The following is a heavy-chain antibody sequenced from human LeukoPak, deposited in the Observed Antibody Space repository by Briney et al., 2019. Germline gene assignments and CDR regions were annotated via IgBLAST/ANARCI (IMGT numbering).Heavy chain of an antibody. CDR2: IYYSGST. CDR1: GGSISSGDYY. V-gene: IGHV4-30-4*01. J-gene: IGHJ4*02. CDR3: ARVSSGWLQDYYFDY. D-gene: IGHD5-24*01. Sequence: SQTLSLTCTVSGGSISSGDYYWSWIRQPPGKGLEWIGYIYYSGSTYYNPSLKSRVTISVDTSKNQFSLKLSSVTAADTAVYYCARVSSGWLQDYYFDYWGQGTLVTVSS.